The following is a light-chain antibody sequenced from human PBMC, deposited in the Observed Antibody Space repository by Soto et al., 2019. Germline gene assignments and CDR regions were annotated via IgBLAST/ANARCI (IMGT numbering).Light chain of an antibody. CDR2: GVS. CDR1: SSVLSTY. V-gene: IGKV3-20*01. CDR3: QQFGSSIPHT. Sequence: ETVLTQSPGTLSLSPGEGATLSCSASSSVLSTYLAWYQQKAGQAPRLLIDGVSNRATGTPDRFSGSGSATDFTLTISRLEPEDFGVYYCQQFGSSIPHTFGQGTKLEIK. J-gene: IGKJ2*01.